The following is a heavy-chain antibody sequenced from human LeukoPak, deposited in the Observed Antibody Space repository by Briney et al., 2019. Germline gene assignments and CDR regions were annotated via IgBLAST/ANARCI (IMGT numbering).Heavy chain of an antibody. D-gene: IGHD2-21*02. CDR1: GFTFGSYA. J-gene: IGHJ6*03. V-gene: IGHV3-23*01. Sequence: GGSLRLSCAASGFTFGSYAMSWVRQAPGKGLEWVSGISGSGGSTYYADSVKGRFIISRDNSKNTLYLQMNSLRAEDTDVYYFSKWDPATASYYYYMDVWGKGTTVTVSS. CDR3: SKWDPATASYYYYMDV. CDR2: ISGSGGST.